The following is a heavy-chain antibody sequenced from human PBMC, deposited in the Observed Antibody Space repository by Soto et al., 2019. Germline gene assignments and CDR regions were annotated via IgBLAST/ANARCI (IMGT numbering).Heavy chain of an antibody. V-gene: IGHV3-7*01. D-gene: IGHD3-16*02. CDR2: IKQDGSEK. Sequence: GGSLRLSCAASGFTFSSYWMSWVRQAPGKGLEWVANIKQDGSEKYYVDSVKGRFTISRDNAKNSLYLQMNSLRAEDTAVYYCAREHISYYDYIWGSYRALPDYWGQGTLVTVSS. CDR3: AREHISYYDYIWGSYRALPDY. J-gene: IGHJ4*02. CDR1: GFTFSSYW.